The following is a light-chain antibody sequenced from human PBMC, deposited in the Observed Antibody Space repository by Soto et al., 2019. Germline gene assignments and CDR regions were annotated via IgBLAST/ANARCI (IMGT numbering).Light chain of an antibody. V-gene: IGKV3-11*01. CDR2: DAS. Sequence: EIVLTQSPAILSMSPGERATLSCRASQSVSSYFAWYQQKPGQAPRLLIYDASNGATGVPARFSGSGSGTDFTLTISILEPEDFAVYYCQQRRYWPVTFGQGSKVEIK. CDR3: QQRRYWPVT. J-gene: IGKJ1*01. CDR1: QSVSSY.